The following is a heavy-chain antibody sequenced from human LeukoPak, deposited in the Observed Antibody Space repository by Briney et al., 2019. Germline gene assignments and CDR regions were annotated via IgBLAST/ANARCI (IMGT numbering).Heavy chain of an antibody. D-gene: IGHD6-19*01. Sequence: PSETLSLTCAVYGGSFSDYYWTWIRQPPGKGLEWIGEIYHSGSTNYNPSLKSGGTISVDTSKNQFSLKLYSVTAADTAVYYCARDQQWLVLGYFDYWGQGTLVTVSS. CDR3: ARDQQWLVLGYFDY. CDR2: IYHSGST. CDR1: GGSFSDYY. V-gene: IGHV4-34*01. J-gene: IGHJ4*02.